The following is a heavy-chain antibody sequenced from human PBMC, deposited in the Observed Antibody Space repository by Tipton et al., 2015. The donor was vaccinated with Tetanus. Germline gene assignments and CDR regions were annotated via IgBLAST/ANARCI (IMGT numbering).Heavy chain of an antibody. V-gene: IGHV3-33*01. D-gene: IGHD2-15*01. CDR2: VWYDGSRQ. Sequence: SGFTFNGYGMHWVRQAPGKGLEWLALVWYDGSRQYYADSGKGRFTISRDNSKNTLYLQMNSLRAEDTAVYYCAREADCSGGSCFSGDFDNWGQGTQVTVSS. J-gene: IGHJ4*02. CDR1: GFTFNGYG. CDR3: AREADCSGGSCFSGDFDN.